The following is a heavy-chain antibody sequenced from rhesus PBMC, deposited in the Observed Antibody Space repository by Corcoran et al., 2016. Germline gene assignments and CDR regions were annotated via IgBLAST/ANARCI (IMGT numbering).Heavy chain of an antibody. J-gene: IGHJ4*01. CDR1: GVSISSNW. D-gene: IGHD3-16*01. Sequence: QLQLQVSGPGLVKPSETLSLTCAVSGVSISSNWWKWIRPPPGKGLEWVGRISGRSGSTSYKPSLKSRVTISPDTSKSQLSLRLISVTAADTAVYFCARGSYSGSPDYWGQGVLVTVSS. CDR2: ISGRSGST. CDR3: ARGSYSGSPDY. V-gene: IGHV4-147*01.